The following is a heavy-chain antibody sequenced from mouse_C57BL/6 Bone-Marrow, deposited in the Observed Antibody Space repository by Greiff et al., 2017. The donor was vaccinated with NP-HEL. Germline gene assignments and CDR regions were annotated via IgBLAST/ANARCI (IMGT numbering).Heavy chain of an antibody. CDR1: GYTFTSYA. Sequence: VQLVESRAELVRPGASVKLSCKASGYTFTSYAISWVKQRTGQGLEWIGEIYPRSGNTYYNEKFKGKATLTADKSSSTAYMELRSLTSEDSAVYFCARWGTTVVGYWYFDDWGTGTTVTVSA. CDR3: ARWGTTVVGYWYFDD. V-gene: IGHV1-81*01. CDR2: IYPRSGNT. J-gene: IGHJ1*03. D-gene: IGHD1-1*01.